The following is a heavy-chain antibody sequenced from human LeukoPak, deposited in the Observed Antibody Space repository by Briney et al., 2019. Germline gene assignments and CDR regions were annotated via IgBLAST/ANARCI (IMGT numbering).Heavy chain of an antibody. Sequence: PGGSLRLSCAASGFTFSSYSMNWVRQAPGKGLEWVSSISSSSIYIYYADSVKGRFTISRGNAKNSLYLQMNSLRAEDTAVYYCASGEMYYYDSSGADYWGQGTLVTVSS. CDR2: ISSSSIYI. V-gene: IGHV3-21*01. J-gene: IGHJ4*02. D-gene: IGHD3-22*01. CDR3: ASGEMYYYDSSGADY. CDR1: GFTFSSYS.